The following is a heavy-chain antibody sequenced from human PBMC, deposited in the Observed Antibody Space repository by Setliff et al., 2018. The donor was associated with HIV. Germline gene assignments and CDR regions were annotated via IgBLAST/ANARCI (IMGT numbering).Heavy chain of an antibody. Sequence: ASVKVSCKASGYTFTRYFMHCVRQAPGQGLEWLGMINPSGGSTWYAQKFQGRVTVTRDTSTNTVYMELTSLRSDDTAVYYCAREEDGEPWGQGTLVTVSS. CDR1: GYTFTRYF. D-gene: IGHD3-10*01. CDR2: INPSGGST. J-gene: IGHJ4*02. CDR3: AREEDGEP. V-gene: IGHV1-46*01.